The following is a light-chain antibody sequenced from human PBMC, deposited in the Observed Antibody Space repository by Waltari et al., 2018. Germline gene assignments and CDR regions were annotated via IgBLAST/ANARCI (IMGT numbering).Light chain of an antibody. CDR3: MQGLQSPPT. CDR2: EVS. Sequence: DIVMTQTPLSLSVTPGQPASISCKSSQSLLYSDGRTYLFWYVQKPGQSPHLLICEVSSRFSGVPERFSGSGSGTDFTLKISRVEAEDVGFYYCMQGLQSPPTFGQGTEVEMK. CDR1: QSLLYSDGRTY. V-gene: IGKV2-29*02. J-gene: IGKJ1*01.